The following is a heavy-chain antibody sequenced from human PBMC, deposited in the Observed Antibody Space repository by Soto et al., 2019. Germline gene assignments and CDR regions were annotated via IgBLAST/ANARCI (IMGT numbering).Heavy chain of an antibody. CDR3: ARDTRDAPSGYYIENNWVDP. Sequence: QVQLVQSGAEGKKPGSSVKVSCQASGGPFSSYGISWVRHAPEQGLEWLGMRISILGTANYAHNFQGRVTMSADESAMPAYMVLRSLRSDDTAVYYCARDTRDAPSGYYIENNWVDPWGQGPRVTVS. D-gene: IGHD3-22*01. CDR2: RISILGTA. V-gene: IGHV1-69*11. CDR1: GGPFSSYG. J-gene: IGHJ5*02.